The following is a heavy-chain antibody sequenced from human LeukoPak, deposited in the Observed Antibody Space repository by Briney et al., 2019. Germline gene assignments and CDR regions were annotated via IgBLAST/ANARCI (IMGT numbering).Heavy chain of an antibody. CDR1: GYSFTSYW. Sequence: GESLKISCKGSGYSFTSYWIGWVRQMPGKGLEWMGIIYPGDSDTRYSPSFQGQVTISADKSISTAYLQWSSLKASDTAMYYCARRTMVYAIEDCFDYWGQGTLVTVSS. CDR3: ARRTMVYAIEDCFDY. V-gene: IGHV5-51*01. D-gene: IGHD2-8*01. CDR2: IYPGDSDT. J-gene: IGHJ4*02.